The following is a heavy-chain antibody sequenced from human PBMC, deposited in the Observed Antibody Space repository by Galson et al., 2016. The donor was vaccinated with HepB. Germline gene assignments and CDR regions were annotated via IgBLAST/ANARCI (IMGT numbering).Heavy chain of an antibody. V-gene: IGHV3-53*01. CDR1: GYTVTGNY. CDR2: IYSDGST. J-gene: IGHJ4*02. CDR3: ARGPYDTSGFYYEAFDY. D-gene: IGHD3-22*01. Sequence: SLRLSCAASGYTVTGNYMSWVRQAPGKGLEWVSVIYSDGSTYYADSVKGRFTISRHNSKNTVYLQMNSLRAEDTAVYYCARGPYDTSGFYYEAFDYWGQGRLVTVSS.